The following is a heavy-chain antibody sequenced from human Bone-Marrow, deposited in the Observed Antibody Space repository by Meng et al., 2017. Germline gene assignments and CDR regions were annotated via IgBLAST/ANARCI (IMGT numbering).Heavy chain of an antibody. J-gene: IGHJ4*01. CDR1: GGSISSSSYY. CDR3: SGHVDY. Sequence: LQLQGSGPGLVKPSETLSLTCTVSGGSISSSSYYWGWIRQPPGKGLEWIGRMKSNVDGGTVDYAAAVKGRFFISRDDSENTFYLQMNSLKTEDTAVYYCSGHVDYWGHGTLVTVSS. CDR2: MKSNVDGGTV. V-gene: IGHV3-15*01.